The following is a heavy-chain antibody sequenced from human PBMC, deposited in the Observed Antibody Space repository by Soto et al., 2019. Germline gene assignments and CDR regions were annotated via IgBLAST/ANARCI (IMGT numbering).Heavy chain of an antibody. CDR2: ISSSGSYI. CDR3: ARDVQDTAMVTNY. D-gene: IGHD5-18*01. V-gene: IGHV3-21*06. CDR1: GFTFRSYS. Sequence: WGSLRLSCATSGFTFRSYSMNWVRQAPGKGLEWVSSISSSGSYIYYADSVKGRFTISRDNAKNSLYLQMNSLRAEDTAVYYCARDVQDTAMVTNYWGQGTLVTVSS. J-gene: IGHJ4*02.